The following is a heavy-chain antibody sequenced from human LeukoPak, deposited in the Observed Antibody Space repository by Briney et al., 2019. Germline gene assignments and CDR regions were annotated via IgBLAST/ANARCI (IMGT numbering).Heavy chain of an antibody. D-gene: IGHD3-3*02. J-gene: IGHJ4*02. CDR1: GYTFSDFY. Sequence: GASLKVSCKASGYTFSDFYIHWVRQAPRQGLEYVGWITPKSGDTYSPQRFQGRVTMTRDASISTAYTELSSLRSDDTAVYFCARVRLADERAWAYWGQGTLVTVSS. CDR3: ARVRLADERAWAY. CDR2: ITPKSGDT. V-gene: IGHV1-2*02.